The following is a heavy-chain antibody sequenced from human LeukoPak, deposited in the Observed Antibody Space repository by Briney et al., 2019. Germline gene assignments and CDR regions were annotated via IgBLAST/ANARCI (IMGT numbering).Heavy chain of an antibody. Sequence: SETLSLTCTVSGVSISGHFWSWIRQPPGKGLEWIGNIYYSGSTNYNPSLKSRVTMSVDTSKNQFSLKLSSVTAADTAVYYCARVTAGSYYFDYWGQGTLVTVSS. D-gene: IGHD3-10*01. CDR1: GVSISGHF. CDR3: ARVTAGSYYFDY. CDR2: IYYSGST. V-gene: IGHV4-59*11. J-gene: IGHJ4*02.